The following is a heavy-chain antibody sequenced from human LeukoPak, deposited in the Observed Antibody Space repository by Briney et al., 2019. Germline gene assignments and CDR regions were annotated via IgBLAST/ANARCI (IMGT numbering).Heavy chain of an antibody. D-gene: IGHD2-21*01. Sequence: PSETLSLTCTVSGGSVSTHYWSWIRQPPGEGLEWIGYIYHSGNTNYNPSLKSRVTMSVDTSKNHLSLKVSSVTAADTAVYYCARDAGDGYYYHGMDVWGQGTTVTVSS. V-gene: IGHV4-59*02. J-gene: IGHJ6*02. CDR1: GGSVSTHY. CDR2: IYHSGNT. CDR3: ARDAGDGYYYHGMDV.